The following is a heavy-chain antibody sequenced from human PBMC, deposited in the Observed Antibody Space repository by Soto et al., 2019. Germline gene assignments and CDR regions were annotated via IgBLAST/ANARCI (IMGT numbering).Heavy chain of an antibody. CDR3: ARPRDIAVAGGGWFDP. D-gene: IGHD6-19*01. J-gene: IGHJ5*02. Sequence: PSETLSLTCTVSGGSISSYYWSWIRQPPGKGLEWIGYIYYSGSTNYNPSLKSRVTISVDTSKNQFSLKLSSVTAADTAVYYCARPRDIAVAGGGWFDPWGQGTLVTVSS. V-gene: IGHV4-59*01. CDR1: GGSISSYY. CDR2: IYYSGST.